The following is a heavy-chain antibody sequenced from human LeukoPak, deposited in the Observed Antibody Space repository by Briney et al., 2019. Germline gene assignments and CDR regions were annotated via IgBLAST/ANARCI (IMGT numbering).Heavy chain of an antibody. V-gene: IGHV4-34*01. CDR2: INHSGST. CDR1: GGSFSGYY. Sequence: SETLSLTCAVYGGSFSGYYWSWIRQPPGKGLEWIGEINHSGSTNYNPSLKSRVTISVDTSKNQFSLKLSSVTAADTAMYYCARELYSSGYHDAFDIWGQGTMVTVSS. J-gene: IGHJ3*02. CDR3: ARELYSSGYHDAFDI. D-gene: IGHD3-22*01.